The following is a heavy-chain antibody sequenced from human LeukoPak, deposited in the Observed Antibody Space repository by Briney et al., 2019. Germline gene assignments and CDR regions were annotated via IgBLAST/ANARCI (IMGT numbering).Heavy chain of an antibody. D-gene: IGHD4-23*01. J-gene: IGHJ5*02. CDR3: ARDPDYGGSVWFDP. Sequence: GGSLRLSCAASGFTFSSYGMSWVRQAPGKGLEWVSIIYGGGTTYYADSVKGRFTISRDNSKKTLYLQMNSLRAEDTAVYYCARDPDYGGSVWFDPWGQGTLVTVSS. V-gene: IGHV3-66*01. CDR2: IYGGGTT. CDR1: GFTFSSYG.